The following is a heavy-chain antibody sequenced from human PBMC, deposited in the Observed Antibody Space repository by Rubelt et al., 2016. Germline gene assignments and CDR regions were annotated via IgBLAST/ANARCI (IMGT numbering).Heavy chain of an antibody. V-gene: IGHV1-18*01. J-gene: IGHJ6*02. Sequence: QVQLVQSGAEVKKPGASVKVSCKASGYMFASYGITWVRQAPGPGLEWMGWISANNGNTNYAQRLQGRVTMTTDISTSTAYMELSSLRSEDTAVYYCARGSTDAGSPLGYGMDVWGQGITVTVSS. CDR2: ISANNGNT. D-gene: IGHD3-10*01. CDR3: ARGSTDAGSPLGYGMDV. CDR1: GYMFASYG.